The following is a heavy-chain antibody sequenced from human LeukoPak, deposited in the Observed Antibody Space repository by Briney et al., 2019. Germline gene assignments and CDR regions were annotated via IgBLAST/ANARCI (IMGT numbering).Heavy chain of an antibody. J-gene: IGHJ5*02. Sequence: GESLKISCKGSGYSFTSYWIGWVRPMPGKGLEWMGIIYPGDSDTRYSPSFQGQVTISADKSISTAYLQWSSLKASDTAMYYCARHDMIFGVVSWFDPWGQGTLVTVSS. CDR2: IYPGDSDT. V-gene: IGHV5-51*01. D-gene: IGHD3/OR15-3a*01. CDR3: ARHDMIFGVVSWFDP. CDR1: GYSFTSYW.